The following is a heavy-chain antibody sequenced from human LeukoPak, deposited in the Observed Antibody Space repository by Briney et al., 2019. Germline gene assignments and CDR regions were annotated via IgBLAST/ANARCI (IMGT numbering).Heavy chain of an antibody. CDR1: GDSVSSNSAA. D-gene: IGHD6-13*01. Sequence: SQTLSLTCAISGDSVSSNSAAWNWIRQSPSKGLGWLGRTYYRSKWFNNYAVSLKSRITINPDSSKNQYSLHLDSVTPEDTAVYYCARMSYDSSPVWGRGTLVTVSS. V-gene: IGHV6-1*01. CDR3: ARMSYDSSPV. CDR2: TYYRSKWFN. J-gene: IGHJ4*02.